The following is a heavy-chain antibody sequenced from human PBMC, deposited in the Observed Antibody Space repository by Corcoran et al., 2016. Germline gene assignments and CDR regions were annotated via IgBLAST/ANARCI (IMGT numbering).Heavy chain of an antibody. D-gene: IGHD2-21*01. V-gene: IGHV4-39*07. CDR3: ARTLRGSVISDFDY. Sequence: QLQLQESGPGLVKPSETLSLTCTVSGGSISSSSYYWGWIRQPPGKGLEWIGSIYYSGSTYYNPSLKSRVTISVDTSKNQFSLKLSSVTAADTAVYYCARTLRGSVISDFDYWGQGTLVTVSS. CDR2: IYYSGST. J-gene: IGHJ4*02. CDR1: GGSISSSSYY.